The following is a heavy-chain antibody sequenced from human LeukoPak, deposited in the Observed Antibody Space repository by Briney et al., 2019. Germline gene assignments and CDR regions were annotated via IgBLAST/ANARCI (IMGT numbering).Heavy chain of an antibody. Sequence: GGSLRLSCAASGFTFSSYSMNWVRQAPGKGLEWVSSISSSSSYIYYADSVKGRFTISRDNAKNSLYLQMNSLRAEDTAMYYCARVEYSSSWYYFDYWGQGTLVTVSS. CDR3: ARVEYSSSWYYFDY. CDR1: GFTFSSYS. D-gene: IGHD6-13*01. V-gene: IGHV3-21*01. CDR2: ISSSSSYI. J-gene: IGHJ4*02.